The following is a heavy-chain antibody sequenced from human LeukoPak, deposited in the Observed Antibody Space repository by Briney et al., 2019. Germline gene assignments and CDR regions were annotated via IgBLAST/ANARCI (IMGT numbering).Heavy chain of an antibody. CDR1: GFTFISSV. D-gene: IGHD5-24*01. V-gene: IGHV3-23*01. J-gene: IGHJ4*02. CDR3: AKRDARRFAL. CDR2: FSGATNNI. Sequence: GGSLRQTCVATGFTFISSVYSGVRQAPGKGLEWVSTFSGATNNIYYPDSVKGRFTISRDNSKNTLYLQMNSLRAEDTALYFCAKRDARRFALWSQGTLVTVSS.